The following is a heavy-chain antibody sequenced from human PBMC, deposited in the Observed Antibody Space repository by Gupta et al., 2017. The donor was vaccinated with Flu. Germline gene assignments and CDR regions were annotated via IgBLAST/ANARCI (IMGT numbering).Heavy chain of an antibody. CDR2: IYYSGST. V-gene: IGHV4-39*01. CDR1: GGSISSSSYY. D-gene: IGHD3-22*01. J-gene: IGHJ6*02. CDR3: ARRLYDMAIYYYYGMDV. Sequence: QLQLQESGPGLVKPSETLSLTCTVSGGSISSSSYYWGWIRQPPGKGLEWIGSIYYSGSTYYNPSLKSRVTISVDTSKNQFSLKLSSVTAADTAVYYCARRLYDMAIYYYYGMDVWGQGTTVTVSS.